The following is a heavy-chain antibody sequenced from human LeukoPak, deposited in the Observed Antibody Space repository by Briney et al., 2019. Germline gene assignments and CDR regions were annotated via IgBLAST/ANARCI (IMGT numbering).Heavy chain of an antibody. V-gene: IGHV3-21*01. CDR3: AREGVGLGEPLDY. J-gene: IGHJ4*02. Sequence: KAGGSLRLSCAASGFTFSSYSMTWVRQAPGKGLEWVSSISSSSSYIYYADSVKGRFTISRDNAKNSLYLQMNSLRAEDTAVYYCAREGVGLGEPLDYWGQGTLVTVSS. D-gene: IGHD3-16*01. CDR1: GFTFSSYS. CDR2: ISSSSSYI.